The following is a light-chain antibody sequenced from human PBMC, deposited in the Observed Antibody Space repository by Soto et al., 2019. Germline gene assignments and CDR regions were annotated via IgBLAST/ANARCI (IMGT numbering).Light chain of an antibody. CDR3: QQYGSSPPIT. CDR2: GAS. CDR1: QSVSSSY. V-gene: IGKV3-20*01. J-gene: IGKJ5*01. Sequence: EIVLTQSPGTLSLSPGERATLSCRASQSVSSSYLARYQQKPGQAPRLLIYGASSRATGIPDRFSGSGSGTDFTITISRLEPEDFAVYYCQQYGSSPPITFGQGTRLEIK.